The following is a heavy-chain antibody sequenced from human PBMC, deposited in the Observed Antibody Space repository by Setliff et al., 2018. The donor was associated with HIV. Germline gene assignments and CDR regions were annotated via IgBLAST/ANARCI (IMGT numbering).Heavy chain of an antibody. CDR1: GGSFSGYY. CDR2: IYQSGNT. J-gene: IGHJ5*02. Sequence: SETLSLTCAVYGGSFSGYYWNWIRQPPGKGLEWIGSIYQSGNTNYNPSLESRLTISVDTAKNQFSLKLSSVTAADTAVYYCAAATTLLSPRAWGQGTLVTV. V-gene: IGHV4-34*01. CDR3: AAATTLLSPRA. D-gene: IGHD2-15*01.